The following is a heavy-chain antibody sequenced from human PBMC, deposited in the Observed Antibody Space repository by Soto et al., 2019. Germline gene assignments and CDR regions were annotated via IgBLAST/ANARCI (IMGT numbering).Heavy chain of an antibody. CDR2: IYSSGNT. J-gene: IGHJ4*02. D-gene: IGHD3-16*01. CDR3: ARVSSPFGY. CDR1: GFTVRSNY. Sequence: EVQLVETGGGLIQPGGSLRLSCAVSGFTVRSNYMSWVRQAPGKVLEWVSIIYSSGNTYYADSVKGRFTMSRDTSNNTVFLQMSSLRAEDTAVYYCARVSSPFGYWGQGTLVTVSS. V-gene: IGHV3-53*02.